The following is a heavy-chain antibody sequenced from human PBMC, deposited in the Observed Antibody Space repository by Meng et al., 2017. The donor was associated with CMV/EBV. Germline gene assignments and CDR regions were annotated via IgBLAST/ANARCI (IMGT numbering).Heavy chain of an antibody. CDR3: FGSFTYYYGMDV. CDR1: GFTFSSYA. D-gene: IGHD3-16*01. CDR2: ISYDGSNK. J-gene: IGHJ6*02. V-gene: IGHV3-30*04. Sequence: GESLKISCAASGFTFSSYAMHWVRQAPGKGLEWVAVISYDGSNKYYADSVKGRFTISRDNSKNTLYLQMNSLRAEDTAVYYCFGSFTYYYGMDVWGQGTTVTVSS.